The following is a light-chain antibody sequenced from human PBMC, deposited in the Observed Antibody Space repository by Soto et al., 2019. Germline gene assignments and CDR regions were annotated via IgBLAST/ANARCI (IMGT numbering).Light chain of an antibody. J-gene: IGLJ2*01. V-gene: IGLV2-18*01. CDR3: SLYTSSSTWV. CDR1: SSDVGSYNR. CDR2: EVS. Sequence: QLVLTQPPSVSGSPGQSVTISCTGTSSDVGSYNRVSWYQQPPGTAPKLMIYEVSNRPSGVPDRFSGSKSGNTASLTISGLQAEDEADYYCSLYTSSSTWVFGGGTQLTVL.